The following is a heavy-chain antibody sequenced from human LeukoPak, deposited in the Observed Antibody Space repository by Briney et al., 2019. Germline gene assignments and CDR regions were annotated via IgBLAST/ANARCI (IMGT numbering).Heavy chain of an antibody. CDR2: IYYSGST. CDR1: GGSISSYY. CDR3: ARETSQRGAHYMDV. D-gene: IGHD3-16*01. J-gene: IGHJ6*03. Sequence: PSETLSLTCTVSGGSISSYYWSWIRQPPGKGLEWIGYIYYSGSTNYNPSLKSRVTISVDTSKNQFSLKLSSVTAADTAVYYCARETSQRGAHYMDVWGKGTTVTNSS. V-gene: IGHV4-59*01.